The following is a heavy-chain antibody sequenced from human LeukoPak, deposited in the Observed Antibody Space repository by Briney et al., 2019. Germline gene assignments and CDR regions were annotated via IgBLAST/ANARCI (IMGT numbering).Heavy chain of an antibody. Sequence: SGGSLRLSCAASGFTFSSYGMHWVRQAPGKGLEWVAVISYDGSNKYYADSVKGRFTISRDNSKNTLYLQMNSLRAEDTAVYYCAKEDYYDSSGYLYGMDVWGQGTTVTVSS. V-gene: IGHV3-30*18. CDR2: ISYDGSNK. D-gene: IGHD3-22*01. CDR1: GFTFSSYG. J-gene: IGHJ6*02. CDR3: AKEDYYDSSGYLYGMDV.